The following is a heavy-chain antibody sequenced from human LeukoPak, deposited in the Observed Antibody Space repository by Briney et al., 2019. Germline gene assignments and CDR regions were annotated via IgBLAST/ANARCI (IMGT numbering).Heavy chain of an antibody. J-gene: IGHJ3*02. CDR3: ARGGTSYSFDI. CDR2: IKEDGSEN. CDR1: RFTFRNYW. Sequence: GGSLRLSCAASRFTFRNYWMSWVCQAPGKGLEWVANIKEDGSENYYADSVKGRFTISRDNAKNSLFLQVKSLRAEDTAVYYCARGGTSYSFDIWGQGTMVTVSS. D-gene: IGHD2-2*01. V-gene: IGHV3-7*04.